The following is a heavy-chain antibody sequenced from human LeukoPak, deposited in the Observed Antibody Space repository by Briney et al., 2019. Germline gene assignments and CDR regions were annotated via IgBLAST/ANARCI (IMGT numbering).Heavy chain of an antibody. CDR3: AKDPTVVTPGGNFDY. D-gene: IGHD4-23*01. CDR1: GFTFSSYA. CDR2: ISGSGGST. Sequence: GGSLRLSRAASGFTFSSYAMSWVRQAPGKGLEWVSAISGSGGSTYYADSVKGRFTISRDNSKNTLYLQMNSLRAEDTAVYYCAKDPTVVTPGGNFDYWGQGTLVTVSS. V-gene: IGHV3-23*01. J-gene: IGHJ4*02.